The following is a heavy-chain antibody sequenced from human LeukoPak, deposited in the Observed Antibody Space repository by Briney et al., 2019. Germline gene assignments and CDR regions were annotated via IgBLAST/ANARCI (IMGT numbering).Heavy chain of an antibody. J-gene: IGHJ6*03. CDR2: ISWNSGSI. CDR3: AKEHTAAAGTRYYYYYYMDV. CDR1: GFTFDDYA. Sequence: GGSLRLSCAASGFTFDDYAMHWVRQAPGEGLEWVSGISWNSGSIGYADSVKGRFTISRDNAKNSLYLQMNSLRAEDTALYYCAKEHTAAAGTRYYYYYYMDVWGKGTTVTVSS. D-gene: IGHD6-13*01. V-gene: IGHV3-9*01.